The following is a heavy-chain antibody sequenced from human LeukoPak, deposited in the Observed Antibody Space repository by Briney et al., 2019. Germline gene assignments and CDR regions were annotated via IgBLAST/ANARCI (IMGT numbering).Heavy chain of an antibody. CDR3: ARVERITMIVVVVPYLDV. Sequence: GGSLRLSCAASGFTFSSYSMNWVRQAPGKGLEWVSYISSSSSTIYYADSVKGRFTISRDNAKNSLYLQMNSLRAEDTAVYYCARVERITMIVVVVPYLDVWGKGTTVTISS. V-gene: IGHV3-48*01. CDR2: ISSSSSTI. CDR1: GFTFSSYS. D-gene: IGHD3-22*01. J-gene: IGHJ6*03.